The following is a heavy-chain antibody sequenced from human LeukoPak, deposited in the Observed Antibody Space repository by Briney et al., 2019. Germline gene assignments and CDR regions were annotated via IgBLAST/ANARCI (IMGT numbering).Heavy chain of an antibody. CDR2: MNPNSGNT. D-gene: IGHD3-10*01. J-gene: IGHJ4*02. V-gene: IGHV1-8*01. CDR3: ARFGASGSYYEFGY. Sequence: ASVKVSCKASGYTFTSYDINWVRQATGQGLEWMGWMNPNSGNTGYAQKFQGRVTMTRNTSISTAYMGLSSLRSGDTAVYYCARFGASGSYYEFGYWGQGTLVTVSS. CDR1: GYTFTSYD.